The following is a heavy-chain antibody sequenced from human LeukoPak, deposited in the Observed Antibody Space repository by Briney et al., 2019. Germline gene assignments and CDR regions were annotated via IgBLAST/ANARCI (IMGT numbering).Heavy chain of an antibody. J-gene: IGHJ3*02. CDR1: EFTFNGSA. CDR3: TSGRYGAGAFEI. V-gene: IGHV3-73*01. CDR2: IRSKANNYAT. D-gene: IGHD1-26*01. Sequence: GGSLRLSCAASEFTFNGSAMHWVRQASGKGLEWVGRIRSKANNYATAYAVSVKGRFTISRDDSKTTAYLQMNSLKTEDTAVYYCTSGRYGAGAFEIWGQGTMVTVSS.